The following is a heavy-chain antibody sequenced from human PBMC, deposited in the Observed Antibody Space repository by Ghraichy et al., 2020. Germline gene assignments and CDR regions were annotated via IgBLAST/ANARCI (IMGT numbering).Heavy chain of an antibody. CDR1: GFTFSSYA. V-gene: IGHV3-23*01. J-gene: IGHJ3*02. Sequence: GGSLRLSCAASGFTFSSYAMSWVRQAPGKGLEWVSAISGSGGSTYYADSVKGRFTISRDNSKNTLYLQMNSLRAEDTAVYYCAKDKLESQTVSGYDYHNIPYDAFDIWGQGTMVTVSS. CDR3: AKDKLESQTVSGYDYHNIPYDAFDI. D-gene: IGHD5-12*01. CDR2: ISGSGGST.